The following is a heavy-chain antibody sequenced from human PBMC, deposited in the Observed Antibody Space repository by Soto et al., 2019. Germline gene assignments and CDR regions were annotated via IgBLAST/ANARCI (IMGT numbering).Heavy chain of an antibody. CDR3: AREFGGYSYGDNWFDP. D-gene: IGHD5-18*01. CDR1: GGSVSSSSYY. V-gene: IGHV4-39*07. Sequence: SETLSLTCTVSGGSVSSSSYYWGWVRQPPGKGLEWIGSVYYSGSTYYNPSLESRVTISVDKSKNQFSLKLSSLTAADTAVYYCAREFGGYSYGDNWFDPWGQGTLVTVSS. CDR2: VYYSGST. J-gene: IGHJ5*02.